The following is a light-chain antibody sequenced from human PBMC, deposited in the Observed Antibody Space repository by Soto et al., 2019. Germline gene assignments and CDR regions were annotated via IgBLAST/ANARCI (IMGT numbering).Light chain of an antibody. Sequence: EIVMTQSPATLSVSPGERATLSCRASQSVSSNLAWYQQKPGQAPRLLIYGASTRATDIPARFSGSGSGTEFDLTISSLQSEDFAVYYCQQYNKWPPRYTFGQGTKLEIK. V-gene: IGKV3-15*01. J-gene: IGKJ2*01. CDR3: QQYNKWPPRYT. CDR2: GAS. CDR1: QSVSSN.